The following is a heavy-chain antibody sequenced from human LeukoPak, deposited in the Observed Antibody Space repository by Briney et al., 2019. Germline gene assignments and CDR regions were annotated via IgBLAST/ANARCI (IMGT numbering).Heavy chain of an antibody. Sequence: PGGSLRLSCAASGFTFSSYGMHWVRQAPGKGLEWVAVISYDGSNKYYADSVKGRFTISRDNSKNTLYLQMNSLRAEDTAVYYCAKDSGYSYHFDYWGQGTLVTVSS. V-gene: IGHV3-30*18. J-gene: IGHJ4*02. D-gene: IGHD5-18*01. CDR2: ISYDGSNK. CDR3: AKDSGYSYHFDY. CDR1: GFTFSSYG.